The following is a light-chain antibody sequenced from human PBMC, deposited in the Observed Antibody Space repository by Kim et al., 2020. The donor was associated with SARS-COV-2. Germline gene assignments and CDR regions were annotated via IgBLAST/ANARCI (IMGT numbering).Light chain of an antibody. V-gene: IGLV1-40*01. CDR2: ANN. CDR1: NSNIGAGYD. CDR3: QSYDSSLSGYV. J-gene: IGLJ1*01. Sequence: QRVTISCTGSNSNIGAGYDLHWYQQLPGTAPKLLIYANNDRPSGVPDRFSGSKSGTSASLAITGLQAEDEADYYCQSYDSSLSGYVFGTGTKVTVL.